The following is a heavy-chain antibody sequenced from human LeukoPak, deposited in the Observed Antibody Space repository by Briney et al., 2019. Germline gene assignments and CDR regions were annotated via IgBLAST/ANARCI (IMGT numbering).Heavy chain of an antibody. CDR2: IIPIFGTA. Sequence: ASVKVSCKASGGTFSSYAISWVRQAPGQGLEWMGGIIPIFGTANYAQKFQGRVTITADESTSTAYMEMSSLRSEDTAVYYCAXXXXXYSXXXTFDYWGQGTLVTXS. D-gene: IGHD5-18*01. J-gene: IGHJ4*02. CDR1: GGTFSSYA. V-gene: IGHV1-69*13. CDR3: AXXXXXYSXXXTFDY.